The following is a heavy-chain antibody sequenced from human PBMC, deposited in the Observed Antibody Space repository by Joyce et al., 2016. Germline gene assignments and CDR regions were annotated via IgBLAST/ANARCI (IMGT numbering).Heavy chain of an antibody. CDR3: ARREGRIFGVLIMDYSYGMDV. CDR2: INPSGGLT. V-gene: IGHV1-46*01. CDR1: GYTFTYYY. Sequence: QVQLVQSGPEVKKPGASVKVSCKASGYTFTYYYMHWVRQAPGQGLEWMGIINPSGGLTSSAQNFQGRVTMTRDTSTSTVYMELSSLRSEDTSVYYCARREGRIFGVLIMDYSYGMDVWGQGTTVTVSS. D-gene: IGHD3-3*02. J-gene: IGHJ6*02.